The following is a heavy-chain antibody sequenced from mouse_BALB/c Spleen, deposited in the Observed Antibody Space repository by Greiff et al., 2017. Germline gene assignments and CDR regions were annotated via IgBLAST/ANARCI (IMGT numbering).Heavy chain of an antibody. CDR2: INPSSGYT. CDR1: GYTFTSYT. D-gene: IGHD2-2*01. V-gene: IGHV1-4*02. J-gene: IGHJ4*01. CDR3: ARGRDGYDKAMDY. Sequence: VMLVESAAELARPGASVKMSCKASGYTFTSYTMHWVKQRPGQGLEWIGYINPSSGYTEYNQKFKDKTTLTADKSSSTAYMQLSSLTSEDSAVYYCARGRDGYDKAMDYWGQGTSDTVSS.